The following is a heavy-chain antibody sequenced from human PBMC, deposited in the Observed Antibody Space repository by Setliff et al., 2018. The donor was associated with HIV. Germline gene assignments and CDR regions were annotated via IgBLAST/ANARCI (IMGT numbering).Heavy chain of an antibody. J-gene: IGHJ4*02. Sequence: GGSLRLSCAGSGFIFSSYAMSWVRQAPGKGLEWVSAISGSGANTYYADSVKGRFTISRDNSKKTLYLQMNSLRAEDTAVYYCAKFFGGYGDYMGFDYWGQGTLVTVSS. CDR2: ISGSGANT. CDR3: AKFFGGYGDYMGFDY. V-gene: IGHV3-23*01. D-gene: IGHD4-17*01. CDR1: GFIFSSYA.